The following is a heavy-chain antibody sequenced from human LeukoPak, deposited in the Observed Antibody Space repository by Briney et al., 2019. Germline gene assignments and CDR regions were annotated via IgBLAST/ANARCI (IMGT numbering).Heavy chain of an antibody. CDR1: GFTFSSYA. CDR2: ISGSGGST. D-gene: IGHD6-6*01. J-gene: IGHJ4*02. V-gene: IGHV3-23*01. Sequence: GGSLRLSCAASGFTFSSYAMSWVRQAPGKGLEWVSAISGSGGSTYYADSVRGRFTISRDNSKNTLYLQMNSLRAEDTAVYYCTTDQVFGAARPVWGQGTLVTVSS. CDR3: TTDQVFGAARPV.